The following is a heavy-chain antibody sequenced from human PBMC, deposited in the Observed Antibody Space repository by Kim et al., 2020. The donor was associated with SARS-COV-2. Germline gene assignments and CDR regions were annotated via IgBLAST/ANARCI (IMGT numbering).Heavy chain of an antibody. CDR3: AKEYSKQLVYYYGMDV. D-gene: IGHD6-13*01. Sequence: GGSLRLSCAASGFTFSSYGMHWVRQAPGKGLEWVAVISYDGSNKYYADSVKGRFTISRDNSKNTLYLQMNSLRAEDTAVYYCAKEYSKQLVYYYGMDVWGQGTTVTVSS. CDR1: GFTFSSYG. J-gene: IGHJ6*02. V-gene: IGHV3-30*18. CDR2: ISYDGSNK.